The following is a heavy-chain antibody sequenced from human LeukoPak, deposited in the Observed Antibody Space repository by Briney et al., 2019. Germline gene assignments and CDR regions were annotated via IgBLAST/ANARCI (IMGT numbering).Heavy chain of an antibody. J-gene: IGHJ3*02. Sequence: SETLSLTCTVSGGSISSYYWSWIRQPPGKGLEWIGYIYYSGSTNYNPSLKSRVTISVDTSKNQFSLKLSSVTAADTAVYYCARDRPTKNSGSYPVDAFDIWGQGTMVTVSS. CDR3: ARDRPTKNSGSYPVDAFDI. CDR2: IYYSGST. V-gene: IGHV4-59*01. D-gene: IGHD1-26*01. CDR1: GGSISSYY.